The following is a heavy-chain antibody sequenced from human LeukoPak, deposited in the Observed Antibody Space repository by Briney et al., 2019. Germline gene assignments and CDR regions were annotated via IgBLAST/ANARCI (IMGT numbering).Heavy chain of an antibody. CDR2: IYPGDSET. V-gene: IGHV5-51*01. Sequence: PGESLKTPCKGPGYYFTSYWIGWVPQIPGKGLGWMGIIYPGDSETRYSPSFPGQVTLSAHPSTSTAYPQASSVQATHTAIFFCARHGGNSPVTDYLDSWGQRGLVS. D-gene: IGHD1-14*01. J-gene: IGHJ4*02. CDR1: GYYFTSYW. CDR3: ARHGGNSPVTDYLDS.